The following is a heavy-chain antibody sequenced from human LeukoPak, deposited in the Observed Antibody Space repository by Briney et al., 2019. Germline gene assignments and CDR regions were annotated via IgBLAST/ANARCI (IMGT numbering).Heavy chain of an antibody. CDR1: GGTFSSYA. CDR2: IIPILGIA. V-gene: IGHV1-69*04. D-gene: IGHD1-7*01. J-gene: IGHJ4*02. CDR3: AGGKLEELFDY. Sequence: SVKVSCKASGGTFSSYAISWVRQAPGQGLEWMGRIIPILGIANYAQKFQGRVTITADKSTSTAYMELSSLRSEDTAVYYCAGGKLEELFDYWGQGTLVTVSS.